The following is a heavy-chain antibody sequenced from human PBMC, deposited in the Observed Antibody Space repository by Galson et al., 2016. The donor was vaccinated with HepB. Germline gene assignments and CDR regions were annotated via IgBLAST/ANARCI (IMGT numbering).Heavy chain of an antibody. V-gene: IGHV3-23*01. D-gene: IGHD6-19*01. CDR2: ISGLGSNT. CDR1: GFTFSDYA. Sequence: SLRLSCAASGFTFSDYAMGWVRQAPGRGLEWVSGISGLGSNTYYADSVKGRVTISRDNSKNTLHLQMNSLRVEDTAVYYCAKGVAGKGFDYWGQGTLVTVSS. CDR3: AKGVAGKGFDY. J-gene: IGHJ4*02.